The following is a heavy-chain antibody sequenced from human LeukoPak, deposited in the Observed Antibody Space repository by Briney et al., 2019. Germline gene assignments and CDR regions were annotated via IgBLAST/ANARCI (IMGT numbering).Heavy chain of an antibody. D-gene: IGHD3-3*01. CDR2: FDPEDGET. CDR3: ARGMDLEHIREYNDY. Sequence: GASVKVSCKVSGYTLTELSMHWVRQAPGKGLEWMGGFDPEDGETIYAQKFQGRVTMTEDTSTDTAYMELSSLRSEDTAVYYCARGMDLEHIREYNDYWGQGTLVTVSS. V-gene: IGHV1-24*01. J-gene: IGHJ4*02. CDR1: GYTLTELS.